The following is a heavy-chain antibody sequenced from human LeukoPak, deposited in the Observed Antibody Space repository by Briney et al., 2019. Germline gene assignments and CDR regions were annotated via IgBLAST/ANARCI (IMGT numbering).Heavy chain of an antibody. J-gene: IGHJ4*02. Sequence: SETLSLTCTVSGSSISSRGYYWGWIRQPPGKGLEWIGTIYYSGSTYYNPSLNSRVTISVDTSKNQFSLKLSSVTAADTAVYYCARTGNTAVPPYFDYWGQGALVTVSS. CDR3: ARTGNTAVPPYFDY. CDR1: GSSISSRGYY. D-gene: IGHD3-10*01. V-gene: IGHV4-39*01. CDR2: IYYSGST.